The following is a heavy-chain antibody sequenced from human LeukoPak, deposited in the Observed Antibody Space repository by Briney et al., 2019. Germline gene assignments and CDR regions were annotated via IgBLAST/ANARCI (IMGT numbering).Heavy chain of an antibody. CDR1: GYTLTELS. V-gene: IGHV1-24*01. CDR3: ATHGSQWTYCSGGSCSPAYFDY. D-gene: IGHD2-15*01. CDR2: FDPEDGET. Sequence: ASVKVPCKVSGYTLTELSMHWVRQAPGKGLEWMGGFDPEDGETIYAQKFQDRVTMTEDTSTDTAYMELSSLRSEDTAVYYCATHGSQWTYCSGGSCSPAYFDYWGQGTLVTVSS. J-gene: IGHJ4*02.